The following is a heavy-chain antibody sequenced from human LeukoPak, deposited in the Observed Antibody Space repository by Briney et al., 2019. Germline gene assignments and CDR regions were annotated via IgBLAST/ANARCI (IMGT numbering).Heavy chain of an antibody. CDR1: GGSISSGGYS. CDR3: ARSRYCSSTSCYTGSLPGFDI. CDR2: IYHSGST. V-gene: IGHV4-30-2*01. D-gene: IGHD2-2*02. Sequence: SQTLSLTCAVSGGSISSGGYSWSWIRQPPGKGLEWIGYIYHSGSTYYNPSLKSRVTISVDRSKNQFSLKLSSVTAADTAVYYCARSRYCSSTSCYTGSLPGFDIWGQGTMVTVSS. J-gene: IGHJ3*02.